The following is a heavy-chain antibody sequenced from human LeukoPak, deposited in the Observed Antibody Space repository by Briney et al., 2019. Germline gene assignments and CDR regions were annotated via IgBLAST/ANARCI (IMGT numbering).Heavy chain of an antibody. V-gene: IGHV1-2*02. D-gene: IGHD6-19*01. CDR2: INPNSGGT. CDR3: ARVQGAVAENWFDP. Sequence: ASVKVSCKASGYTFTGYYMHWVRQAPGQGLEWMGWINPNSGGTNYAQKFQGRVTMTWDTSISTAYMELSRLRSDDTAVYYCARVQGAVAENWFDPWGQGTLVTVSS. J-gene: IGHJ5*02. CDR1: GYTFTGYY.